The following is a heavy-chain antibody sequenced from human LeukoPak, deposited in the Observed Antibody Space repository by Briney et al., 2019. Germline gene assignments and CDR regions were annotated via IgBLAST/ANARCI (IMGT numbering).Heavy chain of an antibody. CDR2: IRYDGSNK. CDR3: AKDWGYTLLVGLLDY. J-gene: IGHJ4*02. V-gene: IGHV3-30*02. D-gene: IGHD2-2*02. CDR1: GFTFSSYG. Sequence: GGSLRLSCAASGFTFSSYGMHWVRQAPGKGLEWVAFIRYDGSNKYYADSVKGRSTISRDNSKNTLYLQMNSLRAEDTAVYYCAKDWGYTLLVGLLDYWGQGTLVTVSS.